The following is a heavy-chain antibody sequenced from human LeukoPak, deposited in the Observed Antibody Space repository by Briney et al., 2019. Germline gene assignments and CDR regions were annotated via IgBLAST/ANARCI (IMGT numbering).Heavy chain of an antibody. V-gene: IGHV3-21*04. J-gene: IGHJ4*02. CDR1: GFTFSSYN. D-gene: IGHD3-16*01. Sequence: GGSLRLACAASGFTFSSYNMNWVRQAPGKGLEWVSSISTGGSFIYYPDSLKGRFTISRDNANNSLYLQMNSLRAEDTAVYYCAKDLGGVVAPGGVFDYWGQGTLVTVSS. CDR2: ISTGGSFI. CDR3: AKDLGGVVAPGGVFDY.